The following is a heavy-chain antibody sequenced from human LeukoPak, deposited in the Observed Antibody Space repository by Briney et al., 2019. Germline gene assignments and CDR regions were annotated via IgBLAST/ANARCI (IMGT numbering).Heavy chain of an antibody. CDR1: GGSISSSSYY. Sequence: SETLSLTCTVSGGSISSSSYYWGWIRQPPGKGLEWIGEINHSGSTNYNPSLKSRVTISVDTSKNQFSLKLSSVTAADTAVYYCAREVVLTGAFDIWGQGTMVTVSS. CDR3: AREVVLTGAFDI. J-gene: IGHJ3*02. V-gene: IGHV4-39*07. CDR2: INHSGST. D-gene: IGHD3-9*01.